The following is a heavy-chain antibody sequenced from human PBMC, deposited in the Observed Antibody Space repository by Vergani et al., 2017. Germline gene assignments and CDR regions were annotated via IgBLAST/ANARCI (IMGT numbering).Heavy chain of an antibody. Sequence: QVQLVESGGGVVQPGRSLRLSCAASGFTFSSYAMHWVRQAPGKGLEWVAVISSDGSNKYYADSVKGRFTISRDNSKSTLYLQMNRLRAEDTAVYYCARAYENDFWGGPDHLDYWGQGTLVTVSS. CDR1: GFTFSSYA. CDR3: ARAYENDFWGGPDHLDY. V-gene: IGHV3-30-3*01. J-gene: IGHJ4*02. D-gene: IGHD3-3*01. CDR2: ISSDGSNK.